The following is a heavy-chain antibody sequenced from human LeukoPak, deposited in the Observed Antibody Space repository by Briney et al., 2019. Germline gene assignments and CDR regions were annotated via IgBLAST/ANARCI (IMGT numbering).Heavy chain of an antibody. V-gene: IGHV3-7*03. J-gene: IGHJ6*02. Sequence: GGSLRLSCAASGFYFSNYWMYWVRQAPGKGLQWVANIKPEGSEKYYVDSVKGRFTISRDNAKNSLYLQMNSLRAEDTAVYYCAARDYDFWSGYYGALDYYGMDVWGQGTTVTVSS. D-gene: IGHD3-3*01. CDR2: IKPEGSEK. CDR1: GFYFSNYW. CDR3: AARDYDFWSGYYGALDYYGMDV.